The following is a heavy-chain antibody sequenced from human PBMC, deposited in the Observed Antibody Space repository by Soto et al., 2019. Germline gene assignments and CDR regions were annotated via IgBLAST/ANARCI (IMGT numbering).Heavy chain of an antibody. CDR2: INPNSGGT. D-gene: IGHD3-3*01. J-gene: IGHJ6*02. CDR1: GYTFTGYY. CDR3: AREVIYDCWSGEHYGMDV. Sequence: GASVKVSCKASGYTFTGYYMHWVRQAPGQGLEWMGWINPNSGGTNYAQKFQGWVTMTRDTSISTAYMELSRLRSDDTAVYYCAREVIYDCWSGEHYGMDVWGQGTTVTVSS. V-gene: IGHV1-2*04.